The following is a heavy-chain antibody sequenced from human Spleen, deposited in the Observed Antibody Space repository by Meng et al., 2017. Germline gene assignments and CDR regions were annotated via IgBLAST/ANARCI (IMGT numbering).Heavy chain of an antibody. CDR3: ARDPMDSGTYGDY. D-gene: IGHD1-26*01. J-gene: IGHJ4*02. V-gene: IGHV3-21*01. CDR2: YTSGGYI. CDR1: GFTLSIFS. Sequence: GESLKISCAASGFTLSIFSMQWVRQAPGKGLEWVSSYTSGGYIYYADSVKGRFTISRDNGKNSLYLQMNSLRAEDTAIYYCARDPMDSGTYGDYWGQGMLVTVSS.